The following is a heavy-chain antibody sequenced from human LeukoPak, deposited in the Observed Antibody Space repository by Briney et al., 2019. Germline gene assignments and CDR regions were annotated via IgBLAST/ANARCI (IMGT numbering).Heavy chain of an antibody. J-gene: IGHJ3*02. V-gene: IGHV1-8*01. CDR3: ARNMVRGVNFDAFDI. D-gene: IGHD3-10*01. CDR1: GYTFTSYD. Sequence: ASVKVSCKASGYTFTSYDINWVRQATGQGLEWMGWMNPNSGNTGYAQKFQGRVTMTRDMSTSTVYMELSSLRSEDTAVYYCARNMVRGVNFDAFDIWGQGTMVTVSS. CDR2: MNPNSGNT.